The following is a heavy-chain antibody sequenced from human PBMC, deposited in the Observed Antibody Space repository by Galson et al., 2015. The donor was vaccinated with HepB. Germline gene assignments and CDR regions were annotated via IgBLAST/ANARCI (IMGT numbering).Heavy chain of an antibody. V-gene: IGHV3-30*04. CDR2: ISYDGSNK. J-gene: IGHJ4*02. CDR1: GFTFSSYA. CDR3: AREDSYYFDY. D-gene: IGHD2-15*01. Sequence: SLRLSCAASGFTFSSYAMHWVRQAPGKGLEWVAVISYDGSNKYYADSVKGRSTISRDNSKNTLYLQMNSLRAEDTAVYYCAREDSYYFDYWGQGTLVTVSS.